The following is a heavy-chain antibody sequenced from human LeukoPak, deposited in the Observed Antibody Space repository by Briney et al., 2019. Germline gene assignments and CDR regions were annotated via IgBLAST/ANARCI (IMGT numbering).Heavy chain of an antibody. D-gene: IGHD1-1*01. Sequence: GGSLRLSCAASGFTFSSSAMSWVRQAPGKGLEWVSNISGSGSGGSTYYADSVKGRSTISRDNSKNTLYLQMNSLRPEDTAVYYCARFAARPDPWGQGTLVTVSS. CDR3: ARFAARPDP. V-gene: IGHV3-23*01. J-gene: IGHJ5*02. CDR2: ISGSGSGGST. CDR1: GFTFSSSA.